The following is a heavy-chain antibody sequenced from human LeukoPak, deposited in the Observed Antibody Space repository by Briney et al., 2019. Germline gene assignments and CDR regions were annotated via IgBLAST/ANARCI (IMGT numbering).Heavy chain of an antibody. CDR3: APCSGGNCVPQPLFDY. J-gene: IGHJ4*02. D-gene: IGHD2-15*01. V-gene: IGHV3-30*03. CDR2: ISYDGSNK. Sequence: PGGSLTLSCAASGFSFNHYGMQWVRQAPGKGLEWVAVISYDGSNKYYADSVKGRFTISRDNSKNTLSLQMNSLRAEDTAVYYCAPCSGGNCVPQPLFDYWGQGTLVTVSS. CDR1: GFSFNHYG.